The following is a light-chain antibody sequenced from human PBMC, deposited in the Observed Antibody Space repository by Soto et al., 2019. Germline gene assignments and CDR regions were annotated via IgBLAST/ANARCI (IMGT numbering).Light chain of an antibody. CDR3: QSYDDTNVV. J-gene: IGLJ2*01. CDR2: EDD. V-gene: IGLV6-57*04. CDR1: SGSIANNY. Sequence: NFMLTQPHSVSESPGKTVTISCTRSSGSIANNYVQWYQQRPGSIPTTVIYEDDQRPSGVPDRFSGSIDSSSNTASLTISGLKTEDEADYYCQSYDDTNVVFGGGTKLTVL.